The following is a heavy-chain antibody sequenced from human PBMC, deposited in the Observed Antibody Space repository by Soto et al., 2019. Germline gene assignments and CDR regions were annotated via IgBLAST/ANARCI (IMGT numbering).Heavy chain of an antibody. CDR1: GFTFSSYA. CDR2: ISGSGGST. V-gene: IGHV3-23*01. J-gene: IGHJ4*02. D-gene: IGHD6-13*01. Sequence: GESLKISCAASGFTFSSYAMSWVRQAPGKGLEWVSAISGSGGSTYYADSVKGRFTISRDNSKNTLYLQMNSLRAEDTAVYYCAKGLAAAGTVGYYFDYWGQGTLVTVSS. CDR3: AKGLAAAGTVGYYFDY.